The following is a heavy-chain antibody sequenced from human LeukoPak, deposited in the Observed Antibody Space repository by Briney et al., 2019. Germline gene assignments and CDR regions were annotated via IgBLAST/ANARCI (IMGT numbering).Heavy chain of an antibody. V-gene: IGHV4-59*01. CDR3: ARERESSDAFDI. CDR1: GGSISSYY. J-gene: IGHJ3*02. D-gene: IGHD3-16*02. CDR2: IYYSGST. Sequence: PETLSLTCTVSGGSISSYYWSWIRQPPGKGLEWIGYIYYSGSTNYNPSLKSRVTISVDTSKNQFSLKLSSVTAADTAVYYCARERESSDAFDIWGQGTMVTVSS.